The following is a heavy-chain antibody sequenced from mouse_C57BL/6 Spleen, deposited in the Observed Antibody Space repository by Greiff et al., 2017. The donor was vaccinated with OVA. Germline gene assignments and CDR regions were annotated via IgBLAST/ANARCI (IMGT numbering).Heavy chain of an antibody. Sequence: EVQRVESGGDLVKPGGSLKLSCAASGFTFSSYGMSWVRQTPDKRLEWVATISSGGSYTYYPDSVKGRFTISRDNAKNTLYLQMSSLKSEDTAMYYCARQTAQAWFAYWGQGTLVTVSA. J-gene: IGHJ3*01. CDR3: ARQTAQAWFAY. V-gene: IGHV5-6*01. CDR2: ISSGGSYT. D-gene: IGHD3-2*02. CDR1: GFTFSSYG.